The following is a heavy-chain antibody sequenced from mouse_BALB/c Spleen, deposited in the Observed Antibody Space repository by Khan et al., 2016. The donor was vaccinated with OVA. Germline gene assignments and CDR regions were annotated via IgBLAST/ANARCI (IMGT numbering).Heavy chain of an antibody. CDR1: GYPFTGYY. CDR3: AIYHGYFDV. J-gene: IGHJ1*01. CDR2: VNPNNGGT. Sequence: VQLKESGPDLVKPGASVKISCKASGYPFTGYYIHWVKQSHGKSLEWIGRVNPNNGGTGYNQKFKGKAILTADKSSNPAYMELRSLTSEDSAVYACAIYHGYFDVWGAGTTVTVSS. V-gene: IGHV1-34*01.